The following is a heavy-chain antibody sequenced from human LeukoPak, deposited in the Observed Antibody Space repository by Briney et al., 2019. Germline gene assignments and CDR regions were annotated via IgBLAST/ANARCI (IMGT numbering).Heavy chain of an antibody. D-gene: IGHD3-3*01. CDR2: IWYDGSNK. CDR1: GFTFSSYG. J-gene: IGHJ6*02. CDR3: ARETYYDFWSGYYFYYGMDV. Sequence: GGSLRLSCAASGFTFSSYGMHWDRQAPGKGLEWVAVIWYDGSNKYYADSVKGRFTISRDNSKNTLYLQMNSLRAEDTAVYYCARETYYDFWSGYYFYYGMDVWGQGTTVTVSS. V-gene: IGHV3-33*01.